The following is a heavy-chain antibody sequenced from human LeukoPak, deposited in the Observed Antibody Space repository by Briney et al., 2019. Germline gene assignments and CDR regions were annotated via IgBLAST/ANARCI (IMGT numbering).Heavy chain of an antibody. CDR2: INPNTGDT. Sequence: ASVKVSCKASGYTFTGYYIHWVRQAPGQGLECMGWINPNTGDTSYAQKFQGRVTMTRDTSISTAYMELSGLTSDDTAMYYCAKRGDYLWKYFDCWGQGALVTVSS. V-gene: IGHV1-2*02. CDR3: AKRGDYLWKYFDC. CDR1: GYTFTGYY. D-gene: IGHD4-17*01. J-gene: IGHJ4*02.